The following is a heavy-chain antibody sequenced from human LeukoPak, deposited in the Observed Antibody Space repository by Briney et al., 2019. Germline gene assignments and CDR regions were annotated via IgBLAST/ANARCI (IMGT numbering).Heavy chain of an antibody. D-gene: IGHD2-2*01. CDR2: ISSSSSTI. J-gene: IGHJ5*02. CDR1: GFTFSTYS. CDR3: ARVHTSSYAADL. Sequence: GGSLRLSCAASGFTFSTYSIDWVRQAPGKGLEWISYISSSSSTIDFANSVKGRFTISKDNVRNSVDLQMNSLRAEDTAVYYCARVHTSSYAADLWGQGTLVTVSS. V-gene: IGHV3-48*04.